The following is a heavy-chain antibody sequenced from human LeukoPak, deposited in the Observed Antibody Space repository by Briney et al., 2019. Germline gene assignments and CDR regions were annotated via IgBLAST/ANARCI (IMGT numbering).Heavy chain of an antibody. Sequence: GGSLRLSCAASGFTFSSYAMSWVRQAPGKGLEWVSAISGSGDYTYYADSVKGRFTISRDNSKNALYLQMNSLRAEDTAVYYCAKDRQDSSGWSIYFDYWGQGTLVTVSS. D-gene: IGHD6-19*01. J-gene: IGHJ4*02. CDR1: GFTFSSYA. CDR2: ISGSGDYT. CDR3: AKDRQDSSGWSIYFDY. V-gene: IGHV3-23*01.